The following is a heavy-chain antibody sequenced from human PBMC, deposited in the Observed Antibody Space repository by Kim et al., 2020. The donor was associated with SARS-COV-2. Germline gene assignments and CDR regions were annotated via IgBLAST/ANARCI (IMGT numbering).Heavy chain of an antibody. J-gene: IGHJ5*02. Sequence: GGSLRLSCAASGFTFSSYGMHWVRQAPGKGLEWVAVISYDGSNKYYADSVKGRFTISRDNSKNTLYLQMSSLRADDTAVYYCAKDLRITIFGAVSWGQGTLVTVSS. CDR1: GFTFSSYG. V-gene: IGHV3-30*18. CDR3: AKDLRITIFGAVS. D-gene: IGHD3-3*01. CDR2: ISYDGSNK.